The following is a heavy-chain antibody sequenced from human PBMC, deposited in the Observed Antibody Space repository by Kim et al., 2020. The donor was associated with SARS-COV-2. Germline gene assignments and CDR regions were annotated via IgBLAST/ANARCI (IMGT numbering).Heavy chain of an antibody. J-gene: IGHJ5*02. V-gene: IGHV4-34*01. Sequence: SLKRRVTISVDTSKTQFSLKLSSVTAADTAVYYCARAELGRWLQANWFDPWGQGTLVTVSS. D-gene: IGHD5-12*01. CDR3: ARAELGRWLQANWFDP.